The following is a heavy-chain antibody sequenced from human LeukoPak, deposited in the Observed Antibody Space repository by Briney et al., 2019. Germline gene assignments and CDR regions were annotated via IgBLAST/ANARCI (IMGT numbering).Heavy chain of an antibody. J-gene: IGHJ4*02. Sequence: GGSLRLSCAASGFTFSSYVMSWVRQAPGKGPEWVSAISGSGGSTYYADSVKGRFTISRDNSKNTLYLQMNSLRAEDTAVYYCAQTHKYYYDSSGYYYYWGQGTLVTVSS. CDR2: ISGSGGST. D-gene: IGHD3-22*01. V-gene: IGHV3-23*01. CDR1: GFTFSSYV. CDR3: AQTHKYYYDSSGYYYY.